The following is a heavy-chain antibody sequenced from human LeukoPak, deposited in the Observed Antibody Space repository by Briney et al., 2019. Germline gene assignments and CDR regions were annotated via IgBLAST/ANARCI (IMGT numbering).Heavy chain of an antibody. Sequence: GRSLRLSCAASGFTFSSYGMHWVRQAPGKGLEWVAVISYDGSNKYYADSVKGRFTISRDNSKNTLYLQMNSLRAEDTAVYYCANDRRIAVAGHYYYGMDVWGQGTTVTVSS. CDR1: GFTFSSYG. CDR3: ANDRRIAVAGHYYYGMDV. D-gene: IGHD6-19*01. CDR2: ISYDGSNK. J-gene: IGHJ6*02. V-gene: IGHV3-30*18.